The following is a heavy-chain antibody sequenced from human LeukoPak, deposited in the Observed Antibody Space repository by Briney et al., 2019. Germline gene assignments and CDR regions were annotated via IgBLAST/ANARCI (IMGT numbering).Heavy chain of an antibody. V-gene: IGHV1-46*01. CDR3: AREGFTMVRGVMGWFDP. J-gene: IGHJ5*02. Sequence: ASVKVSCKASGYTFTSYYMHWVRQAPGQGLEWMGIINPSGGSTSYAQKFQGRVTMTRDTSTSTVYMELSSLRSEDTAVYYCAREGFTMVRGVMGWFDPWGQGTLVTVSS. CDR2: INPSGGST. CDR1: GYTFTSYY. D-gene: IGHD3-10*01.